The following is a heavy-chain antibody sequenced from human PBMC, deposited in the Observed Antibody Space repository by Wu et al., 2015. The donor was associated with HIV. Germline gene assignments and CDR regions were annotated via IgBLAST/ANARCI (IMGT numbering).Heavy chain of an antibody. CDR2: FIPIFKTT. CDR1: GDTFSNYA. J-gene: IGHJ4*02. CDR3: ARGGSCGGDCYWLFDY. Sequence: QVHLVQSGAEVKKPGSSVKVSCKASGDTFSNYAISWVRQAPGQGLEWMGGFIPIFKTTNYARKFQGRVTITADESSTTAYMELSGLKSEDTAFYYCARGGSCGGDCYWLFDYWGQGTLVTVSS. D-gene: IGHD2-21*01. V-gene: IGHV1-69*12.